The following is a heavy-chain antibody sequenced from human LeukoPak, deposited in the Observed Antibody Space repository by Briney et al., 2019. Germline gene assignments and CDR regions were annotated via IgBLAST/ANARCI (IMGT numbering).Heavy chain of an antibody. Sequence: GGSLRLSCAASGFTVSSNYMSWVRQAPGKGLEWVSVIYSGGSTHYADSVKGRFTISRDNSKNTLYLQMNSLRAEDTAVYYCARPQGDYGDYVDYWGQGTLVTVSS. V-gene: IGHV3-66*04. CDR1: GFTVSSNY. CDR3: ARPQGDYGDYVDY. D-gene: IGHD4-17*01. J-gene: IGHJ4*02. CDR2: IYSGGST.